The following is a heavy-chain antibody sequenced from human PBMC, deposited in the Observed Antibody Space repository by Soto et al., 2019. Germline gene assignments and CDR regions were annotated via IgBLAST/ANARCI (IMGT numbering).Heavy chain of an antibody. CDR1: GFTFSSYS. V-gene: IGHV3-21*01. CDR3: ARDGVAAAGTGGLYYGMDV. D-gene: IGHD6-13*01. J-gene: IGHJ6*02. Sequence: GSLRLSCAASGFTFSSYSMNWVRQAPGKGLEWVSSISSSSSYIYYADSVKGRFTISRDNAKNSLYLQMNSLRAEDTAVYYCARDGVAAAGTGGLYYGMDVWGQGTTVTVS. CDR2: ISSSSSYI.